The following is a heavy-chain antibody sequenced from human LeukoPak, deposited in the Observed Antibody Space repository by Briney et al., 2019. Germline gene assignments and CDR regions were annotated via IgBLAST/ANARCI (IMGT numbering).Heavy chain of an antibody. J-gene: IGHJ6*02. Sequence: GGFLRLSCAASGFTFSSYGMHWVRQAPGEGLEWVSYISSSSSTIYYADSVKGRFTISRDNAKNSLYLQMNSLRAEDTAVYYCAREGVGDYYDSSGYYYYYYGMDVWGQGTTVTVSS. CDR3: AREGVGDYYDSSGYYYYYYGMDV. V-gene: IGHV3-48*04. D-gene: IGHD3-22*01. CDR1: GFTFSSYG. CDR2: ISSSSSTI.